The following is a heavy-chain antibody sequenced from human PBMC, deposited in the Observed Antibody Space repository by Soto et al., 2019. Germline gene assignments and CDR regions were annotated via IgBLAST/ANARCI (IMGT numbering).Heavy chain of an antibody. V-gene: IGHV3-23*01. Sequence: GGSLRLSCAAAGFTFRSFAMSWVRQAPGKGLEWVSVISDSGGSTYYADSVRGRFTISRDNSKSTLFLQMNSLRGDDTAIYYCAKPISGYYAPSDHWGQGTQVTVSS. D-gene: IGHD3-22*01. CDR1: GFTFRSFA. J-gene: IGHJ4*02. CDR2: ISDSGGST. CDR3: AKPISGYYAPSDH.